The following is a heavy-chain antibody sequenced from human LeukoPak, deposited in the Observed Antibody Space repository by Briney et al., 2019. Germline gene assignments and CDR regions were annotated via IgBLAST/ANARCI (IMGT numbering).Heavy chain of an antibody. Sequence: PGGSLRLSCAASGFTFDIYGMNWVRQAPGKGLEWVSFITGGSNTIYYADSVKGRFTISRDNARNSLYLQMNSLRVDDTAVYYCARDRMGGSFDYWGQGTPVTVSS. CDR3: ARDRMGGSFDY. CDR2: ITGGSNTI. D-gene: IGHD2-15*01. CDR1: GFTFDIYG. V-gene: IGHV3-48*01. J-gene: IGHJ4*02.